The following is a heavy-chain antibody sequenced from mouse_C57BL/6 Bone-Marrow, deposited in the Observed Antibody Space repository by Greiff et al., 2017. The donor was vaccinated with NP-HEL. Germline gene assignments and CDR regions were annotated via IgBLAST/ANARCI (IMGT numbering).Heavy chain of an antibody. CDR1: GFTFSNYW. J-gene: IGHJ3*01. D-gene: IGHD4-1*01. Sequence: EVKVEESGGGLVQPGGSMKLSCVASGFTFSNYWMNWVRQSPEKGLEWVAQIRLKSDNYATHYAESVKGRFTISRDDSKSSVYLQMNNLRAEDTGIYYCTVHEEPGRGFAYWGQGTLVTVSA. CDR3: TVHEEPGRGFAY. CDR2: IRLKSDNYAT. V-gene: IGHV6-3*01.